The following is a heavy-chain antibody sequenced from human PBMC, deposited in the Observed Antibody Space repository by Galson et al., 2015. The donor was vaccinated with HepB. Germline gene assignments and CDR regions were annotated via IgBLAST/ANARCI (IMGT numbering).Heavy chain of an antibody. D-gene: IGHD2/OR15-2a*01. CDR3: ARGLGTRFSNSWYFYDGVDV. V-gene: IGHV3-23*01. CDR1: GFSFNTYA. J-gene: IGHJ6*02. Sequence: SLRLSCADSGFSFNTYAMGWVRQAPGKGPEWVSALSGSGDNKYYADSVKGRFTISRDKSKNTLYLQMNSLGAGDSALYYCARGLGTRFSNSWYFYDGVDVWGQGTTVIVSS. CDR2: LSGSGDNK.